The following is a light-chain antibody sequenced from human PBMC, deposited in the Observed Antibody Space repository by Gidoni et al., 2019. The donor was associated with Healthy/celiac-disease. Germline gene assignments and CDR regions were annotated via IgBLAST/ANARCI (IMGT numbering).Light chain of an antibody. J-gene: IGKJ5*01. CDR3: QQYYSTPIT. Sequence: DIVMTQSPDSLAVSLGERATINCKSSQSVLYSSNNKNYLAWYQQKPGQPPKLLIYWASTRESGVPDRFSGSGSGTDFTLTISSLQAEDVAVYYCQQYYSTPITFAQXTRLEIK. CDR1: QSVLYSSNNKNY. V-gene: IGKV4-1*01. CDR2: WAS.